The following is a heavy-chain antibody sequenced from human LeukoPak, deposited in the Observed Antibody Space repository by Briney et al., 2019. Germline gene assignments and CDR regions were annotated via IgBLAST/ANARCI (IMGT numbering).Heavy chain of an antibody. J-gene: IGHJ4*02. V-gene: IGHV1-69*04. CDR2: IIPILGIA. Sequence: SVKVSCKASGGTFSSYAISWVRQAPGQGLEWMGRIIPILGIANYAQKFQGRVTITADKSTSTAYMELSSLRSEDMAVYYCAGGIYYYGSGSYPDYWGQGTLVTVSS. CDR3: AGGIYYYGSGSYPDY. D-gene: IGHD3-10*01. CDR1: GGTFSSYA.